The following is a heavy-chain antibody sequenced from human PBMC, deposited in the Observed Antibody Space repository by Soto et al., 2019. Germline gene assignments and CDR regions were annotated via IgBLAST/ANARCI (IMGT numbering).Heavy chain of an antibody. D-gene: IGHD1-26*01. J-gene: IGHJ6*02. Sequence: QVQLVESGGGVVQPGRSLRLSCAASGFSFSRYGMHWVRQAPGKGLEWVAVISYDGSKKYDADSVKGRFTISRDNSKNTXXLQMNNLRPEDTAVYYCVRDSISGGYYFYYYGMDVWGLGTTVTVSS. CDR3: VRDSISGGYYFYYYGMDV. CDR2: ISYDGSKK. CDR1: GFSFSRYG. V-gene: IGHV3-30*03.